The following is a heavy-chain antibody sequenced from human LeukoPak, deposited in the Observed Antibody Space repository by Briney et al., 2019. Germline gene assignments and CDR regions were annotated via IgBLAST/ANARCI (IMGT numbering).Heavy chain of an antibody. D-gene: IGHD2-21*02. CDR2: ISSNGGST. J-gene: IGHJ6*02. Sequence: QPGGSLRLSCAASGFTFSSYAMHWVRQAPGKGLEYVSAISSNGGSTYYANSVKGGFTISRDNSKNTLYLQMGSLRAEDMAVYYCARVTTYCGGDCYYYYGMDVWGQGTTVTVSS. CDR1: GFTFSSYA. V-gene: IGHV3-64*01. CDR3: ARVTTYCGGDCYYYYGMDV.